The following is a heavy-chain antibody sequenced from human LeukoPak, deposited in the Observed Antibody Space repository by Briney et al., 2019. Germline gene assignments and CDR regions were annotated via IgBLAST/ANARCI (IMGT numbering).Heavy chain of an antibody. J-gene: IGHJ4*02. CDR2: IYSGGST. Sequence: GGSLRLSCAASGFTFSSYSMNWVRQAPGKGLEWVSVIYSGGSTYYADSVKGRFTISRDNSKNTLYLQMNSLRAEDTAVYYCASSVGASTGSLDYWGQGTLVTVSS. D-gene: IGHD1-26*01. CDR1: GFTFSSYS. V-gene: IGHV3-53*01. CDR3: ASSVGASTGSLDY.